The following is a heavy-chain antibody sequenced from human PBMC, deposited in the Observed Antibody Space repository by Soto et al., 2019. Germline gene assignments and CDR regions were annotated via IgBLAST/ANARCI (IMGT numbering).Heavy chain of an antibody. V-gene: IGHV4-31*03. Sequence: SETLSLTCTVSGVSVSTGGYFWTWIRQHPGKGLEWIGNIYYSGMTYHNPSLRGRVAISLDPSESQFSLKLNSVTAADTAVYYCARDSSGPGYSYGKFDYWGQGALVTVSS. J-gene: IGHJ4*02. CDR3: ARDSSGPGYSYGKFDY. CDR1: GVSVSTGGYF. D-gene: IGHD5-18*01. CDR2: IYYSGMT.